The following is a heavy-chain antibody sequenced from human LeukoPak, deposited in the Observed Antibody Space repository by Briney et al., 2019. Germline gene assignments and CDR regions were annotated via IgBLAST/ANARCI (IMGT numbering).Heavy chain of an antibody. CDR1: GYTFTSYY. D-gene: IGHD2-21*01. V-gene: IGHV1-46*01. CDR2: INPSGGST. Sequence: ASVKVSCKASGYTFTSYYMHWVRQAPGQGLEWMGIINPSGGSTSYAQKFQGRVTMTRDMSTSTVYMELSSLRSEDTAVYYCARDNSLASTSYYYYMDVWGKGTTVTASS. CDR3: ARDNSLASTSYYYYMDV. J-gene: IGHJ6*03.